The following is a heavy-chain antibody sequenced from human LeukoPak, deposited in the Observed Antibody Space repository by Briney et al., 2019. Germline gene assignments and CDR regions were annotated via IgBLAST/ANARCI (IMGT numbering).Heavy chain of an antibody. CDR2: IIPIFGTA. D-gene: IGHD1-26*01. J-gene: IGHJ4*02. CDR3: ARGGKYFDY. V-gene: IGHV1-69*05. Sequence: SVKVSCKASGYTFTSYYMHWVRQAPGQGLEWMGGIIPIFGTANYAQKFQGRVTITTDESTSTAYMELSSLRSEDTAVYYCARGGKYFDYWGQGTLVTVSS. CDR1: GYTFTSYY.